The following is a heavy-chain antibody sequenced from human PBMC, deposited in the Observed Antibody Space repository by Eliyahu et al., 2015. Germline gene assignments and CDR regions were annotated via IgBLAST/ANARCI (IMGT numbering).Heavy chain of an antibody. D-gene: IGHD3-9*01. CDR2: IKQDGSEK. CDR3: ARDRYDGLRYFDWFDY. Sequence: EVQLVESGGGLVQPGGSLRXSCAASGFTFXTYWMSWVRQAPGKGLEWVTNIKQDGSEKYYVDSVKGRFTISRDNAKNSLYLQMNSLRAEDTAVYYCARDRYDGLRYFDWFDYWGQGTLVTVSS. J-gene: IGHJ4*02. CDR1: GFTFXTYW. V-gene: IGHV3-7*01.